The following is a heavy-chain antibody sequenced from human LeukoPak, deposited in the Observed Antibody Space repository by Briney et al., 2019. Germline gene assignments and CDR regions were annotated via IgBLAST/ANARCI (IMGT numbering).Heavy chain of an antibody. Sequence: PGGSLRLSCGASGFTFSDYYMSWTRQAPGKGLEWVSYITGSGTTKYYADSVKGRFTISRDNTKNSLYLQMNNLRVEDTAVYYCARDSNGCPGCVWGQGTLVTVSS. J-gene: IGHJ4*02. CDR1: GFTFSDYY. V-gene: IGHV3-11*01. D-gene: IGHD6-19*01. CDR3: ARDSNGCPGCV. CDR2: ITGSGTTK.